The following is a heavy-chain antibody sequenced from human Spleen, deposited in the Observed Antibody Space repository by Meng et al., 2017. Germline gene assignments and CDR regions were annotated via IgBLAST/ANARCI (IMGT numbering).Heavy chain of an antibody. J-gene: IGHJ3*02. Sequence: GGSLRLSCAASGFTFSSYGMHWVRQAPGKGLEWVAVIWYDGSNKYYADSVKGRFTISRDNSKNTRYLQMNSLRAEDTAVYYCARDVLLWFGEPSWAFDIWGQGTMVTVSS. CDR2: IWYDGSNK. V-gene: IGHV3-33*01. D-gene: IGHD3-10*01. CDR3: ARDVLLWFGEPSWAFDI. CDR1: GFTFSSYG.